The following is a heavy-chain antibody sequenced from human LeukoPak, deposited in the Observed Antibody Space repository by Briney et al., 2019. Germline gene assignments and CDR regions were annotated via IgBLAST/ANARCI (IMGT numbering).Heavy chain of an antibody. CDR1: GGTFSSYA. D-gene: IGHD2-2*01. J-gene: IGHJ6*03. V-gene: IGHV1-69*05. CDR3: AGSSTSFNKGYYYYYMDV. CDR2: IIPIFGTA. Sequence: AASVKVSCTASGGTFSSYAISWVRQAPGQGLEWMGGIIPIFGTANYAQKLQGRVTITTDESTRTAYMELSSLRSEDTAVYYCAGSSTSFNKGYYYYYMDVWGKGTTVTVSS.